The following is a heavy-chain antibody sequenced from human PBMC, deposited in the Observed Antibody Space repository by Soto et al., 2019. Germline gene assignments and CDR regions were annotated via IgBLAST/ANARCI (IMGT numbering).Heavy chain of an antibody. J-gene: IGHJ4*02. V-gene: IGHV1-46*01. CDR1: GYTFTSYY. CDR3: ASDSIGYCTNGVCSPLGDY. D-gene: IGHD2-8*01. CDR2: INPSGGST. Sequence: ASVKVSCKASGYTFTSYYMHWVRQAPGQGLEWMGIINPSGGSTSYAQKFQGRVTMTRDTSTSTVYMELSSLRSEDTAVYYCASDSIGYCTNGVCSPLGDYWGQGTLVTVSS.